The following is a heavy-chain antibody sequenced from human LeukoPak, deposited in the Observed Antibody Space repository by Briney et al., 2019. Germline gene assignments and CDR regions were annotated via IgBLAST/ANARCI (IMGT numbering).Heavy chain of an antibody. J-gene: IGHJ5*02. CDR1: GSPFSGSW. V-gene: IGHV3-74*01. CDR3: ARSASGYDA. Sequence: AGRSLRLSCAAAGSPFSGSWMRWASQAPGTGLVWVSRIDDDGAGTTYADSVEGRFTIPRNNTKNTLYLQMNSLRVEDTAVYYCARSASGYDAWAQGTLVSVSS. CDR2: IDDDGAGT. D-gene: IGHD5-12*01.